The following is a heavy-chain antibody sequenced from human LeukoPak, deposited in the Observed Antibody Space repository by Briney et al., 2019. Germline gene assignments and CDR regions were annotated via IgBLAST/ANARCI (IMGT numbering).Heavy chain of an antibody. CDR1: GFTFSSYG. CDR3: ARAPTTIFGVVSRRGFDYYYMDV. D-gene: IGHD3-3*01. J-gene: IGHJ6*03. V-gene: IGHV3-30*02. Sequence: GGSLRLPCAASGFTFSSYGMHWVRQAPGKGLEWVAFIRYDGSNKYYADSVKGRFTISRDNSKNTLYLQMNSLRAEDTAVYYCARAPTTIFGVVSRRGFDYYYMDVWGKGTTVTVSS. CDR2: IRYDGSNK.